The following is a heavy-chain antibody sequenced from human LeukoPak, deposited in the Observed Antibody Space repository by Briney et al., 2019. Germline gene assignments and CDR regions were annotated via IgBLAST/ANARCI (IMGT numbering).Heavy chain of an antibody. Sequence: ASVKVSCKASGYTFINYGINWVRQAPGQGLEWMGWITAYNGNTNYAQKFQGRVTLTTDTSTSTACMDLRSLRSDDTAVYYCARSPTSGSRCYYFDFWGQGTLVTVSS. CDR3: ARSPTSGSRCYYFDF. V-gene: IGHV1-18*01. D-gene: IGHD2-15*01. J-gene: IGHJ4*02. CDR2: ITAYNGNT. CDR1: GYTFINYG.